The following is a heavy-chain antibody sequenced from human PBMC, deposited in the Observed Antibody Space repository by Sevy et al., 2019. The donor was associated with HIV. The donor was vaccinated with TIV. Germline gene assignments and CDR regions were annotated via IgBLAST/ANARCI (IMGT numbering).Heavy chain of an antibody. Sequence: GGSLRLSCAASGFTFSNYWMSWVRQAPGKELEWVANIKRDGSEKYYVASVKGLFTISRDNAKTSLYLQMNSLRVEDTAMYYCAIDCSSANCLWGMDVWGQGTMVTVSS. CDR1: GFTFSNYW. D-gene: IGHD2-2*01. J-gene: IGHJ6*02. CDR3: AIDCSSANCLWGMDV. V-gene: IGHV3-7*03. CDR2: IKRDGSEK.